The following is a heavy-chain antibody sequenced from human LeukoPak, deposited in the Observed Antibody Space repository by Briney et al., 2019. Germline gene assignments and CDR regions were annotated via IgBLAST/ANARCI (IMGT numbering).Heavy chain of an antibody. V-gene: IGHV3-74*01. D-gene: IGHD3-22*01. CDR2: INNDGSTT. Sequence: QTGGSLRRSCAASGFTFSSYWMYWVRQAPGKGLVWVARINNDGSTTSYADSVMVRFTISRDSAKNTLYLQMNSLRAEDTAVYYCARSDISDYSPFQHWGQGTLVTVS. J-gene: IGHJ1*01. CDR1: GFTFSSYW. CDR3: ARSDISDYSPFQH.